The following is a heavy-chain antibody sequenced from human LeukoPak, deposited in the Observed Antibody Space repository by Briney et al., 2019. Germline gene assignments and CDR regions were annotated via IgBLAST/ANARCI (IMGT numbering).Heavy chain of an antibody. CDR2: IYYSGST. D-gene: IGHD6-25*01. J-gene: IGHJ4*02. Sequence: SETLSLTCTVSGGSISSHYWSWIRQPPGKGLEWIGYIYYSGSTNYKPSLKSRVTISVDTSKNQFSRKLSSVTAADTAVYYCATQKYSSDALGWGQGTLVTVSS. CDR3: ATQKYSSDALG. V-gene: IGHV4-59*11. CDR1: GGSISSHY.